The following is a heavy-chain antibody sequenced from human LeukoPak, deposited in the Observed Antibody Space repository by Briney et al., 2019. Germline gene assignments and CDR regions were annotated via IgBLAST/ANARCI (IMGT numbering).Heavy chain of an antibody. Sequence: GASVKVSCKASGYTFTSYGISWVRQAPGQGLEWMGWISAYNGNTNYAQKLQGRVTMSTDTSTSTAYMELRSLRSDDTAVYYCARDRPSSWTIPPDYWGQGTLVTVSS. J-gene: IGHJ4*02. CDR3: ARDRPSSWTIPPDY. CDR1: GYTFTSYG. V-gene: IGHV1-18*01. CDR2: ISAYNGNT. D-gene: IGHD6-13*01.